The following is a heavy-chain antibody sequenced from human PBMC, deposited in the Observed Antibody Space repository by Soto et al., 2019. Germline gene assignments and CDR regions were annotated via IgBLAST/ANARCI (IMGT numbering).Heavy chain of an antibody. V-gene: IGHV4-39*01. CDR2: IYYSGST. Sequence: SETLSLTCTVSGGSISSSSYYWGWIRQPPGKGLEWIGSIYYSGSTYYNPSLKSRVTISVDTSKNQFSLKLSSVTAADTAVYYCARGSELRYFDWLSPGWFDPWGQGTLVTVSS. J-gene: IGHJ5*02. D-gene: IGHD3-9*01. CDR1: GGSISSSSYY. CDR3: ARGSELRYFDWLSPGWFDP.